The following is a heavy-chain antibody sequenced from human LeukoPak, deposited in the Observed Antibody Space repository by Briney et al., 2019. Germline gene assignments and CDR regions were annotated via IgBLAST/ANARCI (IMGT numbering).Heavy chain of an antibody. V-gene: IGHV3-23*01. CDR3: AKDLSTVTTKAPPPGY. D-gene: IGHD4-11*01. J-gene: IGHJ4*02. Sequence: GGSLRLSCTASGFTFSTYAMNWVRQAPGRGLEWVSAISDSAGTTYYADSVKGRFTISRDNSKNTLYLQMNSLRAEDTAVYYCAKDLSTVTTKAPPPGYWGQGTLVTVSS. CDR1: GFTFSTYA. CDR2: ISDSAGTT.